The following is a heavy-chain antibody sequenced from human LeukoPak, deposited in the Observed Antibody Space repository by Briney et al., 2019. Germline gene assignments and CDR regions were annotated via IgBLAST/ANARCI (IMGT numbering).Heavy chain of an antibody. CDR1: GFSVSRTY. V-gene: IGHV3-7*01. Sequence: GGSLRLSCTASGFSVSRTYMNWVRQAPGKGLEWVANIKQDGSEKYYVDSVKGRFTISRDNAKNSLYLQMNSLRAEDTAVYYCAREGYSYGCFDYWGQGTLVTVSS. J-gene: IGHJ4*02. D-gene: IGHD5-18*01. CDR2: IKQDGSEK. CDR3: AREGYSYGCFDY.